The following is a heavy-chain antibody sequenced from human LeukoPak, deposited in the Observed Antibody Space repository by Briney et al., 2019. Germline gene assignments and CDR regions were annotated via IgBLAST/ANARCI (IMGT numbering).Heavy chain of an antibody. D-gene: IGHD3-10*01. J-gene: IGHJ4*02. Sequence: GGSLRLSCAASGFTFSSYAMSWVRQAPGKGLEWVSAISGSGGSTYYADSVKGRFTISRDNFKNTLYLQMNSLRADDTAVYYCAKDGGVWFGESNDYWGQGTLVTVSS. CDR3: AKDGGVWFGESNDY. V-gene: IGHV3-23*01. CDR2: ISGSGGST. CDR1: GFTFSSYA.